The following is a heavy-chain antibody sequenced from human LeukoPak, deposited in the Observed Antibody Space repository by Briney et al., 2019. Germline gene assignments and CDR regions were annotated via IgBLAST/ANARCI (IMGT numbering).Heavy chain of an antibody. Sequence: ASVTVSCKAAGYTFTGYYMHWVRQAPGQGLEWMGWINPNSGGTNYAQKFQGRVTMTSDTSISTAYMELSRLTSDDTAVYYCARDPPIGGADVFDIWGQGTMVTVSS. CDR3: ARDPPIGGADVFDI. J-gene: IGHJ3*02. CDR1: GYTFTGYY. D-gene: IGHD3-10*01. CDR2: INPNSGGT. V-gene: IGHV1-2*02.